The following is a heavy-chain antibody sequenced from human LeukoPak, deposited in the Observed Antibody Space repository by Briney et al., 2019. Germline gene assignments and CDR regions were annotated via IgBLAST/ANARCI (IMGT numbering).Heavy chain of an antibody. D-gene: IGHD3-10*01. V-gene: IGHV5-51*01. CDR1: GYRFTSYW. Sequence: GESLKISCKGSGYRFTSYWIGWVRQMPGKGLEWMGIIYAGDSDTRYSPSFQSQVTISADKSISTAHLQWSSLKASDTAMYYCARPRSGYQNDAFDIWGQGTMVTVSS. CDR2: IYAGDSDT. CDR3: ARPRSGYQNDAFDI. J-gene: IGHJ3*02.